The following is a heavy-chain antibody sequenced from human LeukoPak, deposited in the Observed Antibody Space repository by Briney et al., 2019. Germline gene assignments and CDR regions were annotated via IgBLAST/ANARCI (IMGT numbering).Heavy chain of an antibody. V-gene: IGHV4-31*03. CDR2: IYYSGST. CDR1: GGSISSGGYY. Sequence: SQTLSLTCTVSGGSISSGGYYWSWIRQHPGKGLEWIGYIYYSGSTYYNPSLKSRVTISVDTSKNQFSLKLSSVTATDTAVYYCARDLASSGTWFDPWGQGTLVTVSS. J-gene: IGHJ5*02. CDR3: ARDLASSGTWFDP. D-gene: IGHD1-1*01.